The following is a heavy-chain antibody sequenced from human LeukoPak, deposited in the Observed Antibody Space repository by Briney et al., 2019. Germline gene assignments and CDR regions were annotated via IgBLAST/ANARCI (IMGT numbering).Heavy chain of an antibody. CDR3: ARHGCSGGSCYYYYYYYMDV. D-gene: IGHD2-15*01. V-gene: IGHV4-34*01. CDR1: GGSFSGYY. J-gene: IGHJ6*03. CDR2: INHSGST. Sequence: SETLSLTCAVYGGSFSGYYWSWIRQPPGKGLEWIGEINHSGSTNYNPSLKSRVTISVDTSKNQFSLKLSPVTAADTAVYYCARHGCSGGSCYYYYYYYMDVWGKGTTVTISS.